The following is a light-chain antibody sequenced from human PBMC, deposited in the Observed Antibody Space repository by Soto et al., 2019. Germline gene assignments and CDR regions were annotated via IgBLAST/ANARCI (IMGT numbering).Light chain of an antibody. J-gene: IGKJ4*01. Sequence: DIQLTQSPSSVSASVGDTVTITCRASQDINDYLAWFQQKPGKAPESLFFAASRLQGVVPSRFSGRGSGTDLTITIPSLQPEAFAPYYCHQYDTSPLTFGGATKVQI. CDR1: QDINDY. V-gene: IGKV1-16*01. CDR3: HQYDTSPLT. CDR2: AAS.